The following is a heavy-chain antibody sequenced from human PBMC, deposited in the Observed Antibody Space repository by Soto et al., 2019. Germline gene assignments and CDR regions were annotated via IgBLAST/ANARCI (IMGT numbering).Heavy chain of an antibody. CDR2: IYYSGST. D-gene: IGHD3-22*01. J-gene: IGHJ4*02. Sequence: SETLSLTCTVSGGSISSGGYYWSWIRQHPGKGLEWIGYIYYSGSTYYNPSLKSRVTISVDTSKNQFSLKLSSVTAADTAVYYCAREIKNYYDSSGYQDWGQGTLVTVSS. V-gene: IGHV4-31*03. CDR1: GGSISSGGYY. CDR3: AREIKNYYDSSGYQD.